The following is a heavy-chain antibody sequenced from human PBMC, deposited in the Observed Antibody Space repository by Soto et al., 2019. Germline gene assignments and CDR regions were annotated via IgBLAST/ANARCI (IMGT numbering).Heavy chain of an antibody. CDR3: AKDPAPITTWVIRWFDP. D-gene: IGHD3-22*01. J-gene: IGHJ5*02. CDR2: IAGSGDST. CDR1: GFTVSFYA. Sequence: GGSLRLSCAASGFTVSFYAMAWVRQAPGKGLEWVSTIAGSGDSTYYADSVKGRFTISRDNSKNTLYLQMNSLRAEDTAVYFCAKDPAPITTWVIRWFDPWGQGTLVTVSS. V-gene: IGHV3-23*01.